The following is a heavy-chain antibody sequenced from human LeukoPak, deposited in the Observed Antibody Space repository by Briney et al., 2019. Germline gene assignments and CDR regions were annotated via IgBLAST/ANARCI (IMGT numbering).Heavy chain of an antibody. CDR1: GYTFTGYY. D-gene: IGHD3-9*01. CDR2: INPNGGGT. CDR3: ASAFLRYFDWLPFY. V-gene: IGHV1-2*02. J-gene: IGHJ4*02. Sequence: GASVKVSCKASGYTFTGYYMHWVRQAPGQGLELMGWINPNGGGTNYAQKFQGRVTMTRDTSISTAYMELSRLRSDDTAVYYCASAFLRYFDWLPFYWSQGTLVTVSS.